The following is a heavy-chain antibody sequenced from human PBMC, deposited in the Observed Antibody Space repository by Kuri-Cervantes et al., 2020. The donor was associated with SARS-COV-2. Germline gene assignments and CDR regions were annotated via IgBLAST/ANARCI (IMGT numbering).Heavy chain of an antibody. CDR2: VNHRGST. D-gene: IGHD4-17*01. V-gene: IGHV4-34*01. CDR3: ARAYGFLRYIYYMDV. CDR1: GESFSGYY. J-gene: IGHJ6*03. Sequence: SETLSLTFAFYGESFSGYYWNWIRQSPGKGLEWIGEVNHRGSTNYNPSLKSRVTISVDTSSKQFSLHLSSVTAADTAVYYCARAYGFLRYIYYMDVWGRGTTVTVSS.